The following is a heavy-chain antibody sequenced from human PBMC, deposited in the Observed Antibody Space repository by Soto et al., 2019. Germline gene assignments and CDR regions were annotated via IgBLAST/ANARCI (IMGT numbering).Heavy chain of an antibody. J-gene: IGHJ4*02. CDR1: GYSFTSYW. V-gene: IGHV5-51*01. D-gene: IGHD2-2*01. CDR2: IYPGDSDT. CDR3: ARSPYCSSTSCYPRYFDY. Sequence: PGESLKISCKGSGYSFTSYWIGWVRQMPGKGLEWMGIIYPGDSDTRYSPSFQGQVTISADKSISTAYLQWSSLEASDTAMYYCARSPYCSSTSCYPRYFDYWGQGTLVTVSS.